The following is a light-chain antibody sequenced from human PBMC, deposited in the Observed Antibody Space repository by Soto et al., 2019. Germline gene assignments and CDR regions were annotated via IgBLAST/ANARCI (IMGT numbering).Light chain of an antibody. CDR1: QNISNY. Sequence: IVLTQSPATLSLSPGKRATLSFSASQNISNYLICYQQKPGQAPRLLIYDVSNRATGIPARFSGSGPGTDFTLTISSLEPEDFAVYYCQHRFNWPWTFGQGTKVDIK. CDR3: QHRFNWPWT. CDR2: DVS. V-gene: IGKV3-11*01. J-gene: IGKJ1*01.